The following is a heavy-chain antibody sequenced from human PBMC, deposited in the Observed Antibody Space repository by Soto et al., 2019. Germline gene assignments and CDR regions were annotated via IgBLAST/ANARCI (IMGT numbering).Heavy chain of an antibody. D-gene: IGHD1-1*01. CDR1: GYALSELS. Sequence: QVQLVQSGTEVKKPGASVKVSCKISGYALSELSIHWVRQAPGKGLEWMGGSDPEDGETDYTQKFQRRVTMTEGTSPDTAFLELSGMRSEDTAVYYCVTYLTTTAHVFDFWGQGTLVTVSS. CDR3: VTYLTTTAHVFDF. J-gene: IGHJ3*01. CDR2: SDPEDGET. V-gene: IGHV1-24*01.